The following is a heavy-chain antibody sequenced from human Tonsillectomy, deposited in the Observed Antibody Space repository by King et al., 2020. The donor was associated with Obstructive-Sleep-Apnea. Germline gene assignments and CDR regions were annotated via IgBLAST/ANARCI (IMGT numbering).Heavy chain of an antibody. V-gene: IGHV3-9*01. D-gene: IGHD2-15*01. J-gene: IGHJ4*02. CDR3: AKAAGYCSGGSCYSDKYFDY. CDR2: ISWNSGSI. CDR1: GFTFDDYA. Sequence: VQLVESGGGLVQPGRSLRLSCAASGFTFDDYAMHWVRQAPGKGLEWVSGISWNSGSIGYADSVKGRFTISRDNATNSLYLQMNSLRAEDTALYYCAKAAGYCSGGSCYSDKYFDYWGQGTLVTVSS.